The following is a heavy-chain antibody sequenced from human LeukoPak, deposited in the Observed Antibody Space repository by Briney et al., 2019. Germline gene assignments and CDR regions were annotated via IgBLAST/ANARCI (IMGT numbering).Heavy chain of an antibody. V-gene: IGHV3-23*01. J-gene: IGHJ6*02. CDR1: GFTFSSYA. D-gene: IGHD3-16*01. Sequence: GGSLRLSCAASGFTFSSYAMSWVRQAPGKGLEWVSAISGSGGSTYYADFVKGRFTISRDNSKNTLYLQMNSLRAEDTAVYYCAKAPHLYTDYYYGMDVWGQGTTVTVSS. CDR2: ISGSGGST. CDR3: AKAPHLYTDYYYGMDV.